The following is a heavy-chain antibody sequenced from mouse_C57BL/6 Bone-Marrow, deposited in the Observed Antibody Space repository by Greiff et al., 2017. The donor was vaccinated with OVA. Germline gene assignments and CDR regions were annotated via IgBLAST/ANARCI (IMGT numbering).Heavy chain of an antibody. D-gene: IGHD2-3*01. CDR3: ARRRYDGYPWFAY. CDR2: IYPRDGST. Sequence: VQLQQSDAELVKPGASVKISCKVSGYTFTDHTIHWMKQRHEQGLEWIGYIYPRDGSTKYNEKFKGKATLTADKSSSTAYMQLNSLTSEDSAVYFCARRRYDGYPWFAYWGQGTLVTVSA. V-gene: IGHV1-78*01. CDR1: GYTFTDHT. J-gene: IGHJ3*01.